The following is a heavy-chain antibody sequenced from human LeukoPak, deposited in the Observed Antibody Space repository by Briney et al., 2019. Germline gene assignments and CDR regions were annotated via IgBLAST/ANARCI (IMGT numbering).Heavy chain of an antibody. J-gene: IGHJ4*02. CDR1: GYSISSGYY. Sequence: SETLSLTCTVSGYSISSGYYWGWIRQPPGKGLEWIGSIYHSGSTYYNPSLKSRVTISVDTSKNQFSLKLSSVTAADTAVYYCARYGGSLNLPFDYWGQGTLVTVSS. CDR3: ARYGGSLNLPFDY. CDR2: IYHSGST. D-gene: IGHD1-26*01. V-gene: IGHV4-38-2*02.